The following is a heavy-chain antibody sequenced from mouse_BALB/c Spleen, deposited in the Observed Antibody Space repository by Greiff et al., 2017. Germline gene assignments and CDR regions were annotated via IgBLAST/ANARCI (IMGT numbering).Heavy chain of an antibody. CDR3: ARGDYDYAMDY. CDR2: IYPGSGST. CDR1: GYNFTSYW. J-gene: IGHJ4*01. D-gene: IGHD1-1*01. Sequence: QLQQPGAELVKPGTSVKLSCKASGYNFTSYWINWVKLRPGQGLEWIGDIYPGSGSTNYNEKFKSKATLTVDTSSSTAYMQLSSLASEDSALYYCARGDYDYAMDYWGQGTSVTVSS. V-gene: IGHV1-55*01.